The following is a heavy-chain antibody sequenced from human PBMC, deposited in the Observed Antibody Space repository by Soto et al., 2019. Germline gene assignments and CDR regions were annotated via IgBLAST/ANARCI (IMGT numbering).Heavy chain of an antibody. CDR2: INHSGST. CDR3: ARGLRRYPAATRYYYYYYMDV. D-gene: IGHD2-15*01. Sequence: SETLSLTSAVYGGSFSSYYWSSIRQPPGKGLEWIGEINHSGSTNYNPSLKSRVTISVDTFKIQFSLKLSSVPAADTAVYHCARGLRRYPAATRYYYYYYMDVWGKGTTVTVSS. J-gene: IGHJ6*03. CDR1: GGSFSSYY. V-gene: IGHV4-34*01.